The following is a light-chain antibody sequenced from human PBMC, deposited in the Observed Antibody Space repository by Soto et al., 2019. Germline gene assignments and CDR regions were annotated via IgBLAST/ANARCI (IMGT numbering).Light chain of an antibody. CDR2: GAS. Sequence: EIVMTQSPATLSVSPGERATLSCRASQSVSSNLAWYQQKPGQAPRLLIYGASTRATGIPARFSGSGSGTEFTLTISSLQSEDFAVYYCQQYYIWPPLTFGGGTKVAIK. J-gene: IGKJ4*01. CDR3: QQYYIWPPLT. V-gene: IGKV3-15*01. CDR1: QSVSSN.